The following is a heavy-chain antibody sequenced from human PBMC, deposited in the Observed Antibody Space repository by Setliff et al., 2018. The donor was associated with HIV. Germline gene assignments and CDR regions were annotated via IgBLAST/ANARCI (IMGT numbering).Heavy chain of an antibody. Sequence: SETLSLTCTVSGGSTDSGSYYWAWIRQPPGKGLEWIGSMYYTGSTYYNPSLKSRVTISIDTSKNQFSLKLNSVTAADTAVYYCATVGGGSGTTYYYYYYYMDVWGKGTTVTVSS. CDR1: GGSTDSGSYY. V-gene: IGHV4-39*01. CDR2: MYYTGST. J-gene: IGHJ6*03. D-gene: IGHD1-1*01. CDR3: ATVGGGSGTTYYYYYYYMDV.